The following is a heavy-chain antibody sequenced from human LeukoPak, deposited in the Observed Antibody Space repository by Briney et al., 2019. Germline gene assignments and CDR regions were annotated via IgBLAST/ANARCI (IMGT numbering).Heavy chain of an antibody. CDR1: GDSVSSNSAA. J-gene: IGHJ4*02. D-gene: IGHD3-22*01. CDR3: ARGSHSSGYRSFDY. V-gene: IGHV6-1*01. CDR2: TYYRSKWYN. Sequence: SQTLSLTCAISGDSVSSNSAAWNWIRQSPSRGLEWLGRTYYRSKWYNDYAVSVKSRITINPDTSKNQFSLKLSSVTAADTAVYYCARGSHSSGYRSFDYWGQGTLVTVSS.